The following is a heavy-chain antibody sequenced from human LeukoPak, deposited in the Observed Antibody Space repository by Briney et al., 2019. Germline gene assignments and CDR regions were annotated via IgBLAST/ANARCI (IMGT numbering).Heavy chain of an antibody. Sequence: SETLSLTCTVSGYSISSGYYWGWIRRPPGKGLEWIGSIYHSGSTYYNPSLKSRVTISVDTSKNQFSLKLSSVTAADTAVYYCAIVGATGYYYYYMDVWGKGTTVTVSS. D-gene: IGHD1-26*01. J-gene: IGHJ6*03. CDR1: GYSISSGYY. CDR3: AIVGATGYYYYYMDV. CDR2: IYHSGST. V-gene: IGHV4-38-2*02.